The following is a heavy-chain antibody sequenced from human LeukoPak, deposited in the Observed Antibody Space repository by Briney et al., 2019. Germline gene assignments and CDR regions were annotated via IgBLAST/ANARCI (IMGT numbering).Heavy chain of an antibody. D-gene: IGHD3-22*01. Sequence: SVKVSFKASGGTFSSYAISWVRQAPGQGLEWMGGIIPIFGTANYAQKFQGRVTITADESTSTAYMELSSLRSEDTAVYYCAAIGGSGYYRYWGQGTLVTVSS. CDR2: IIPIFGTA. CDR3: AAIGGSGYYRY. J-gene: IGHJ4*02. CDR1: GGTFSSYA. V-gene: IGHV1-69*13.